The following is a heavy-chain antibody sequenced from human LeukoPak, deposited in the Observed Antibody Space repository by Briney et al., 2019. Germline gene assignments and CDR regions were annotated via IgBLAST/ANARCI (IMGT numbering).Heavy chain of an antibody. J-gene: IGHJ4*02. CDR3: VRGLLEWLRLETYYFDY. D-gene: IGHD3-3*01. CDR1: GFTFNKYW. Sequence: GGSLSLSCAASGFTFNKYWMTWVRQAPGKGLEWVATIKTDGSQKYYVDSVKGRFSISRDNANNSLYLQMISLTADDTATYYCVRGLLEWLRLETYYFDYWGQGTLVTVSS. CDR2: IKTDGSQK. V-gene: IGHV3-7*01.